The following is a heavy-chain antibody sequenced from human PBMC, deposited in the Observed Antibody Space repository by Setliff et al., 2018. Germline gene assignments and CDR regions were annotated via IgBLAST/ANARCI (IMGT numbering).Heavy chain of an antibody. CDR2: VIPLLETT. CDR1: GDTFSTYA. CDR3: ARFASGVSDAFDI. D-gene: IGHD1-26*01. V-gene: IGHV1-69*13. J-gene: IGHJ3*02. Sequence: GASVKVSCKASGDTFSTYALSWVRQAPGQGLEWMGGVIPLLETTNYAQKFQGRVTITADESARTAYMELSSLRSEDTAVYYCARFASGVSDAFDIWGQGTMVTVSS.